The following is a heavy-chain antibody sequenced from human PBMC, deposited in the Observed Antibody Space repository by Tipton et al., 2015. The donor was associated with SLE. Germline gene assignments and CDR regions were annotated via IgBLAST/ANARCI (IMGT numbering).Heavy chain of an antibody. CDR1: GFSFRNYD. V-gene: IGHV3-48*03. D-gene: IGHD2-8*01. CDR3: ARGYCTDNICYGRPYFDY. Sequence: SLRLSCAASGFSFRNYDMNWVRQAPGKGLEWVSYITSSGGNRYYADSVKGRFTISRDNAKNLLFLQINSPRAEDTAVYYWARGYCTDNICYGRPYFDYWGQGTLVTVSS. J-gene: IGHJ4*02. CDR2: ITSSGGNR.